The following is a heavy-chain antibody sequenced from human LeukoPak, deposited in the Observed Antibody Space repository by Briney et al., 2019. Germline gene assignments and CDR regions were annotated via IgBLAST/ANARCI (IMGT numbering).Heavy chain of an antibody. J-gene: IGHJ4*02. CDR1: GFTFSSYW. CDR2: IKQDGSEK. D-gene: IGHD3-3*01. CDR3: AKEAHYDFWSGYFS. Sequence: GGSLRLSCAASGFTFSSYWMSWVRQAPGKGLEWVANIKQDGSEKYYVDSVKGRFTISRDNAKNSLYLQMNSLRAEDTAVYYCAKEAHYDFWSGYFSWGQGTLVTVSS. V-gene: IGHV3-7*01.